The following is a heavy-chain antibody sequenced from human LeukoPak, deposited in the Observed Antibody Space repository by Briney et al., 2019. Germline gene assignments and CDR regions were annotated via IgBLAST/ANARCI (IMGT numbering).Heavy chain of an antibody. J-gene: IGHJ4*02. CDR1: GGTFSSYA. CDR3: ASSRTTVTTYYFDY. Sequence: GASVKVSCKASGGTFSSYAISWVRQAPGQGLEWMGGIVPIFGTANYAQKFQGRVTITTDESTSTAYMELSSLRSEDTAVYYCASSRTTVTTYYFDYWGQGTLVTVSS. V-gene: IGHV1-69*05. D-gene: IGHD4-11*01. CDR2: IVPIFGTA.